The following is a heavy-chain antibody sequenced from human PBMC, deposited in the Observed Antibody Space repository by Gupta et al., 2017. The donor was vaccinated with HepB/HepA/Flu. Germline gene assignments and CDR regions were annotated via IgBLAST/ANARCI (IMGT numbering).Heavy chain of an antibody. CDR2: IWYDGSNK. J-gene: IGHJ4*02. V-gene: IGHV3-33*01. CDR1: GFTFSSYG. D-gene: IGHD4-11*01. CDR3: ARDQGLYSKVLRLFDY. Sequence: QVQLVESGGGVVQPGRSLRLSCAASGFTFSSYGMHWVRQAPGKGLEWVAVIWYDGSNKYYADSVKGRFTISRDNSKNTLYLQMNSLRAEDTAVYYCARDQGLYSKVLRLFDYWGQGTLVTVSS.